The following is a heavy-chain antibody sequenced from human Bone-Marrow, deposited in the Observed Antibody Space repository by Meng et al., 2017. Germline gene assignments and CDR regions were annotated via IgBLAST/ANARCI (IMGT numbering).Heavy chain of an antibody. CDR1: GFTFSSYA. J-gene: IGHJ4*02. V-gene: IGHV3-30*01. CDR2: ISYDGSNK. CDR3: ARVHFDY. Sequence: QVRLVECGGGVVQPGRSLRLSCAASGFTFSSYAMHWVRQAPGKGLEWVAVISYDGSNKYYADSVKGRFTISRDNSKNTLYLQMNSLRAEDTAVYYCARVHFDYWGQGTLVTVSS.